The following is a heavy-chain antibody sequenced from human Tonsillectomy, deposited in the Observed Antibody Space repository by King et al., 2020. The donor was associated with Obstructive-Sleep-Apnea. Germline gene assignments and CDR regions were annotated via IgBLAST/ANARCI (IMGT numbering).Heavy chain of an antibody. CDR3: TKGRDNSGWTFDY. CDR2: IRYDGFNK. Sequence: VQLVESGGGVVQPGGSLRLSCAASGFTFSSHGMHWVRQAPGKGLEWVAFIRYDGFNKYYGDSVKGRFTISRDISKNTLYLQMNSLRADDTAVYYCTKGRDNSGWTFDYWGQGTLVTVSS. V-gene: IGHV3-30*02. D-gene: IGHD6-19*01. J-gene: IGHJ4*02. CDR1: GFTFSSHG.